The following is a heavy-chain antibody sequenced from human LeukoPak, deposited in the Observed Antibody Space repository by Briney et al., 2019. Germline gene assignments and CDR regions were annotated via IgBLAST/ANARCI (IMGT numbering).Heavy chain of an antibody. V-gene: IGHV1-18*01. CDR2: ISAYNGNT. J-gene: IGHJ4*02. CDR3: ARGFVCSGGSCYEPFRFDY. D-gene: IGHD2-15*01. Sequence: ASVKVSCKASGYTFTSYGISWVRQAPGQGLEWMGWISAYNGNTNYAQKLQGRVTMTTDTSTSTAYMELRSLRSDDTAVYYCARGFVCSGGSCYEPFRFDYWGQGTLVTVSS. CDR1: GYTFTSYG.